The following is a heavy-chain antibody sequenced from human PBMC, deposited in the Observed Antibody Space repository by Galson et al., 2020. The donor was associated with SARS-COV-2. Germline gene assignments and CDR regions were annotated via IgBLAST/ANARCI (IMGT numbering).Heavy chain of an antibody. D-gene: IGHD1-26*01. Sequence: SETLSLTCTVSGGSISSGDYYWSWIRQPPGKGLEWIGYIYCSGSTYYNPSLKSRVTISVDTSKNQFSLKLSSVTAADTAVYYCAREHVYTTSRRTGFDPWGQGTLVTVSS. V-gene: IGHV4-30-4*08. CDR2: IYCSGST. CDR1: GGSISSGDYY. J-gene: IGHJ5*02. CDR3: AREHVYTTSRRTGFDP.